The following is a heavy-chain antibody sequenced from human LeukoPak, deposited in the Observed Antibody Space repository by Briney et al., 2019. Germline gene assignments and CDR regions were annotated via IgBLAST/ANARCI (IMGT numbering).Heavy chain of an antibody. CDR3: AKQLGYCSDGSCYFPY. CDR2: ISNNGGYT. D-gene: IGHD2-15*01. Sequence: GGSLRLSCAASGFTFSSSAMSWVRQAPGKGLEWVSAISNNGGYTYYADSVRGRFTISRNNSKSTLCLQMNSLRAEDTAVYYCAKQLGYCSDGSCYFPYWGQGTLVTVSS. V-gene: IGHV3-23*01. CDR1: GFTFSSSA. J-gene: IGHJ4*02.